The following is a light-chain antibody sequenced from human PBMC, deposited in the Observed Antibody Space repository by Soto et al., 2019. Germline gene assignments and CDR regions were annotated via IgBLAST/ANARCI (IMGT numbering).Light chain of an antibody. Sequence: DIHLTQSPPFLSASVGDSFTIXXRHSKAVPNNMAWYQQKPGKTPKXLIYEESNLHSGGPSRFSGRKSGTQFTLTIDSLQPEDFATYYCQQVKSYPRTFGGGTKVDIK. CDR2: EES. J-gene: IGKJ4*01. V-gene: IGKV1-9*01. CDR3: QQVKSYPRT. CDR1: KAVPNN.